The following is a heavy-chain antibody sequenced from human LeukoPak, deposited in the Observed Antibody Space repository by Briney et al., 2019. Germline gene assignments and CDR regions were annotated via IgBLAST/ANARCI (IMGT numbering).Heavy chain of an antibody. J-gene: IGHJ4*02. D-gene: IGHD4-23*01. Sequence: PGGSLRLSCAASGFSFSSYAMHWVRQAPGKGLEYVSAIGTNGGNTYYANSVKGRFTISRDNSKNTLYLQMGSLRAEDMAVYYCARSAYYDGNMAYFDYWGQGTLVTVSS. CDR2: IGTNGGNT. CDR3: ARSAYYDGNMAYFDY. CDR1: GFSFSSYA. V-gene: IGHV3-64*01.